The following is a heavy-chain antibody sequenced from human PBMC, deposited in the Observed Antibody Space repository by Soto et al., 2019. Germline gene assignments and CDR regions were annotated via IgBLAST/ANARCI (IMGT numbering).Heavy chain of an antibody. CDR3: ARGWFGPDV. CDR2: IDNAGTDS. V-gene: IGHV3-74*01. CDR1: GFTLSGRS. D-gene: IGHD3-10*01. Sequence: EVQLVESGGGLVQPGGSLRLSCAASGFTLSGRSMHWVRQAPGKGVVWVSGIDNAGTDSTYADSVKGRFTSSRDNAKNMLYLQMNSLRVEDTDVYYCARGWFGPDVWGKGTTVTVSS. J-gene: IGHJ6*04.